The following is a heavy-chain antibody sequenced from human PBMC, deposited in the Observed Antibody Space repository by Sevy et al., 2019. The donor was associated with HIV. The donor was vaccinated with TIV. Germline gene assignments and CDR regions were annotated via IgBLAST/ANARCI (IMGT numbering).Heavy chain of an antibody. D-gene: IGHD3-10*01. V-gene: IGHV3-48*03. Sequence: GGSLRLSCAASGFTFSSYEMNWVRQAPGKGLEWVSYISSSGSTIYYADSVKGRFTISRDNAKNSLYLQMNSLRAEDTAVYYCARGRRLGLWFGESPGWGQRTLVTVSS. CDR1: GFTFSSYE. J-gene: IGHJ4*02. CDR2: ISSSGSTI. CDR3: ARGRRLGLWFGESPG.